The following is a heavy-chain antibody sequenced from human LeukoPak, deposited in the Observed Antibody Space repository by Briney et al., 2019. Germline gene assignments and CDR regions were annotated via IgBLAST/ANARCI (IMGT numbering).Heavy chain of an antibody. Sequence: ASVKVSCKASGDTFSNYAIYWVRQAPGQGLEWVGGILPIIGATKNGQKLQGRVTFTADESTSTVYMELSSLRSEDTAVYYCARDSYGDYVFGDYWGQGTQVTVSS. J-gene: IGHJ4*02. CDR1: GDTFSNYA. CDR3: ARDSYGDYVFGDY. CDR2: ILPIIGAT. V-gene: IGHV1-69*13. D-gene: IGHD4-17*01.